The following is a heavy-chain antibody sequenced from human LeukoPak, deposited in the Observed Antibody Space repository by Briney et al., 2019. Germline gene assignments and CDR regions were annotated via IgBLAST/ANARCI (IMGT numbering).Heavy chain of an antibody. CDR1: GFTFNNYG. D-gene: IGHD3-22*01. J-gene: IGHJ6*03. CDR2: ISYDGPNK. Sequence: GGSLRLSCAASGFTFNNYGMHWVRQAPGKGLEWVAVISYDGPNKYYADSVKGRFTISRDNSKNTLHLQMNSLRADDTAVYYCAKGYDTTYYHYYFMDVWGKGTTVTVSS. V-gene: IGHV3-30*18. CDR3: AKGYDTTYYHYYFMDV.